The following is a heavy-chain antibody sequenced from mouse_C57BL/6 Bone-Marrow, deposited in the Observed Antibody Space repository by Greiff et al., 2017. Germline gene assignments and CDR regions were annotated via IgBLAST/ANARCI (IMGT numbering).Heavy chain of an antibody. CDR2: IDPENGDT. V-gene: IGHV14-4*01. Sequence: EVQLQQSGAELVRPGASVKLSCTASGFNIKDDYMHWVKQRPEQGLEWIGWIDPENGDTEYASKFQGKATITADTSSNTAYLQLSSLTSEDTAVYYGTTRSMGGYDGWFAYWGQGTLVTVSA. D-gene: IGHD2-2*01. CDR3: TTRSMGGYDGWFAY. CDR1: GFNIKDDY. J-gene: IGHJ3*01.